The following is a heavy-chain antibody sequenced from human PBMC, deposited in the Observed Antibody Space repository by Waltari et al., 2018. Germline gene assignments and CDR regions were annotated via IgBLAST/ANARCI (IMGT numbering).Heavy chain of an antibody. Sequence: EVQVVESGGGVVRPGGSLRLSCTAAGFTYNNYGLRRVRQGPGKGLEWVCGIHWNGDSASYADSVKGRFTISRDNAENSLHLQMNSLTAEDTALYFCARDYYYDSSGYYGLDPWGQGTLVTVS. CDR1: GFTYNNYG. D-gene: IGHD3-22*01. CDR3: ARDYYYDSSGYYGLDP. CDR2: IHWNGDSA. V-gene: IGHV3-20*04. J-gene: IGHJ5*02.